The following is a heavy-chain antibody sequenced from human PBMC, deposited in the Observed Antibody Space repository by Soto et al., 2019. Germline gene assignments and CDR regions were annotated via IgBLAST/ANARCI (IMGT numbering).Heavy chain of an antibody. J-gene: IGHJ4*02. CDR2: ISSSSSTI. CDR3: AAGGRYCSGGSCYSLDY. D-gene: IGHD2-15*01. Sequence: PGGSLRLSCAASGFTFSSYSMNWVRQAPGKGLEWVSYISSSSSTIYYADSVKGRFTISRDNAKNSLYLQMNSLRAEDTAVYYCAAGGRYCSGGSCYSLDYWGQGTLVTVSS. V-gene: IGHV3-48*01. CDR1: GFTFSSYS.